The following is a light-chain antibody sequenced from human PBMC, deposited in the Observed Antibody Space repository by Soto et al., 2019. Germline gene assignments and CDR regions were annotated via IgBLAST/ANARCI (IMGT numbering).Light chain of an antibody. CDR2: SNN. Sequence: QSVLTQPPSVSGTRGQRVTISCSGSSSNIGSNTANWYQHLPGTAPKVLIYSNNRRPAGVPDRFSGYKSGTSASLAISGLQSEDEADYYCAAWDDSLNGRVFGGGTKLTVL. J-gene: IGLJ3*02. CDR3: AAWDDSLNGRV. CDR1: SSNIGSNT. V-gene: IGLV1-44*01.